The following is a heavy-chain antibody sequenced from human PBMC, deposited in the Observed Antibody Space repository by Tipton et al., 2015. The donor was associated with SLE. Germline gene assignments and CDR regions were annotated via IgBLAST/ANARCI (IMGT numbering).Heavy chain of an antibody. D-gene: IGHD1/OR15-1a*01. CDR2: LYAGGNT. V-gene: IGHV4-39*07. Sequence: TLSLTCSVSGVSISTSRYYWGWIRQSPGQGLEWVGSLYAGGNTFYNPSLKSRVTISVDMSKNQFSLRLRSVTSADTAVYYCARGPANTWRAFDVWAQGTMVTVSS. CDR3: ARGPANTWRAFDV. CDR1: GVSISTSRYY. J-gene: IGHJ3*01.